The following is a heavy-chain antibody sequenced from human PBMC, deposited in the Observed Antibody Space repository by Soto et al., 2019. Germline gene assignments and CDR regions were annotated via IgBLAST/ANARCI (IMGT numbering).Heavy chain of an antibody. D-gene: IGHD3-3*01. CDR1: GFTFSSNA. J-gene: IGHJ4*02. CDR3: AKDRSGLQPRYFDY. Sequence: EVQLLESGGGLVQPGGSLRLSWAASGFTFSSNAMSWFPQAPGQGLEWVPAIRGRGGSTSYADSVKGWFTISRDNSKNTVYLQMNSLRAEDTAVYYCAKDRSGLQPRYFDYCGQGTVVTVSS. V-gene: IGHV3-23*01. CDR2: IRGRGGST.